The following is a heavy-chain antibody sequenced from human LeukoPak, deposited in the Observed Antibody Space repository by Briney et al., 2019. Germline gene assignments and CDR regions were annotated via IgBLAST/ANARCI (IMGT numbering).Heavy chain of an antibody. V-gene: IGHV1-18*01. CDR1: GYTFTSYG. CDR2: ISAYNGNT. Sequence: ASVKVSCKASGYTFTSYGISWVRQAPGQGLEWMGWISAYNGNTNYAQKLQGRVTMTTDTSTSTAYMELRSLRSDDTAVYYCARLFSVYDSSGYFGAFDIWGQGTMVTVSS. CDR3: ARLFSVYDSSGYFGAFDI. J-gene: IGHJ3*02. D-gene: IGHD3-22*01.